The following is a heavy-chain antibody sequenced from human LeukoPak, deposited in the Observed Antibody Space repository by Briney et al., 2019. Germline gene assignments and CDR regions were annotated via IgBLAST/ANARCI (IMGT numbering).Heavy chain of an antibody. Sequence: PSETLSLTCTVSGGSISSYYWSWIRQTPGKGLEWIAYIYYSGSTNYNPSPKSRVTISVDTSKKQFSLKLSSVTAADTAVYYCARDSSGWYDVRGGYDYWGQGTLVTVSS. V-gene: IGHV4-59*12. J-gene: IGHJ4*02. D-gene: IGHD6-19*01. CDR3: ARDSSGWYDVRGGYDY. CDR2: IYYSGST. CDR1: GGSISSYY.